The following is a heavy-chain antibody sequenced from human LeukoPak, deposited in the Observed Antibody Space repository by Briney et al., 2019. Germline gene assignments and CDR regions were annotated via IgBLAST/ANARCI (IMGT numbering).Heavy chain of an antibody. CDR2: MNPNSGNT. V-gene: IGHV1-8*01. CDR1: GYTFTSYD. J-gene: IGHJ6*03. CDR3: ARQGSSSWYYYYMDV. Sequence: ASVKVSCKASGYTFTSYDINWVRQATGQGLEWMGWMNPNSGNTGYAQKFQGRVTMTRNTSISTAYMELSSLRSEDTAVYYCARQGSSSWYYYYMDVWGQGTLVTVSS. D-gene: IGHD6-13*01.